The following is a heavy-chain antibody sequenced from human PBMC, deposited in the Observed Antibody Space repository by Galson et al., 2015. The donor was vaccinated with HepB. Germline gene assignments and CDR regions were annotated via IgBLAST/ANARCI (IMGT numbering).Heavy chain of an antibody. CDR3: AGYDFWSGFDVYYYGMDV. CDR2: INPNSGGT. CDR1: GYTFTGYY. D-gene: IGHD3-3*01. Sequence: SVKVSCKASGYTFTGYYMHWVRQAPGQGLEWMGRINPNSGGTNYAQKFQGRVTMTRDTSISTAYMELSRLRSDDTAVYYCAGYDFWSGFDVYYYGMDVWGQGTTVTVSS. J-gene: IGHJ6*02. V-gene: IGHV1-2*06.